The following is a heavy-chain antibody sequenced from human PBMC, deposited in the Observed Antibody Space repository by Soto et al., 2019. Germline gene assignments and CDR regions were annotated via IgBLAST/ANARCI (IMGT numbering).Heavy chain of an antibody. CDR2: INPNSGVT. CDR1: GDSFNDYY. Sequence: VQLVQSGAEVKKPGASVKVSCKSSGDSFNDYYLHWVRQAPGQGLEWMGWINPNSGVTKYAQKLEGWVTMTRDTSIRTVYMELSRLRSDDKAVYYCARESGGATATLDYYYFYMDVWGKETTVTVSS. CDR3: ARESGGATATLDYYYFYMDV. D-gene: IGHD5-12*01. V-gene: IGHV1-2*04. J-gene: IGHJ6*03.